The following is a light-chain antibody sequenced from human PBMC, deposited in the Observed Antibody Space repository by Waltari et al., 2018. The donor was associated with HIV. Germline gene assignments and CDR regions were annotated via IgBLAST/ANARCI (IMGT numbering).Light chain of an antibody. CDR1: SPNLGADYA. J-gene: IGLJ3*02. Sequence: QSVLTPPPSVSGAPVQRVPISCTGHSPNLGADYAVHSYQQLPGTAPKLLIYNNNRPSGVPDRFSGSKSGTSASLAITGLRAEDEAYYFCQSYDSSLSGSRVFGGGTKLTVL. CDR2: NN. CDR3: QSYDSSLSGSRV. V-gene: IGLV1-40*01.